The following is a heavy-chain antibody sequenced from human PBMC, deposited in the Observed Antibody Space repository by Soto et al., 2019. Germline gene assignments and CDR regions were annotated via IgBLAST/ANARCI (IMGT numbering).Heavy chain of an antibody. V-gene: IGHV3-33*07. D-gene: IGHD3-10*01. J-gene: IGHJ6*02. CDR2: IQYDGSKE. CDR1: GFTFRSYG. CDR3: ARDRTYYGSGAVGMDV. Sequence: GGSLRLSCAASGFTFRSYGMSWVRQTPGKGLEWLAIIQYDGSKEYYVDSVKGRFSISRDNSKNTLDLQMNSLRAEDSAVYYCARDRTYYGSGAVGMDVWGQGTTVTVSS.